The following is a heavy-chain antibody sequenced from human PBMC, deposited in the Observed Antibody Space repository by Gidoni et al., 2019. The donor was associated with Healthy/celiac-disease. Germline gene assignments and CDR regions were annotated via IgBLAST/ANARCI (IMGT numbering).Heavy chain of an antibody. Sequence: SSDNSKNTLYLQMNSLRAEDTAVYYCAKETTVADAFDIWGQGTMVTVSS. D-gene: IGHD4-17*01. J-gene: IGHJ3*02. V-gene: IGHV3-23*01. CDR3: AKETTVADAFDI.